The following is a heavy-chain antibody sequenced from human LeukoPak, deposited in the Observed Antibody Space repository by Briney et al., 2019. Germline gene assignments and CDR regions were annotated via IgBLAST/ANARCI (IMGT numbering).Heavy chain of an antibody. J-gene: IGHJ6*03. CDR2: ISSSGSTI. Sequence: PGGSLRLSCAASGFTFSDYYMSWIRQAPGKGLEWVSYISSSGSTIYYADSVKGRFTISRDNAKNSLYLQMNSLRAEDTAVYYCARGFLEWPRMWAIAAYMDVWGKGTTVTVSS. D-gene: IGHD3-3*01. CDR3: ARGFLEWPRMWAIAAYMDV. CDR1: GFTFSDYY. V-gene: IGHV3-11*04.